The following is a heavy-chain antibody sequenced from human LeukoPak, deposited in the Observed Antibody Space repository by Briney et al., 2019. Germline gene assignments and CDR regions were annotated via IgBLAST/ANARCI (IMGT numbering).Heavy chain of an antibody. J-gene: IGHJ4*02. CDR2: INWNGGST. CDR1: GFTFDDYG. Sequence: GGSLRLSCAASGFTFDDYGMSWVRQAPGKGLEWVSGINWNGGSTGYADSVKGRFTISRGNANNSLYLQMNSLRAEDTALYYCARLPIRFLEWLSYYFDYWGQGTLVTVSS. D-gene: IGHD3-3*01. CDR3: ARLPIRFLEWLSYYFDY. V-gene: IGHV3-20*04.